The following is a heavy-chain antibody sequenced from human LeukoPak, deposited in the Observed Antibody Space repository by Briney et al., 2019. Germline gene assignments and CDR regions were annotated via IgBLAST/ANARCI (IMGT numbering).Heavy chain of an antibody. J-gene: IGHJ6*02. CDR1: GGSISSGGYY. V-gene: IGHV4-31*03. D-gene: IGHD6-13*01. Sequence: SETLSLTCTVSGGSISSGGYYWSWIRQHPGKGLEWIGYIYYSGSTYYNPSLKSRVTISVDTSKNQFSLKLSSVTAADTAVYYCGSSYDYNYYGMDVWGQGTTVTVSS. CDR2: IYYSGST. CDR3: GSSYDYNYYGMDV.